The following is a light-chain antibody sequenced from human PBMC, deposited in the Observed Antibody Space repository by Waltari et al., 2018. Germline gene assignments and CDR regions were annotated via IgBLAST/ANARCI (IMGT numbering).Light chain of an antibody. J-gene: IGKJ1*01. V-gene: IGKV3-15*01. Sequence: TLSVSPGERATLSCRASHRLSGNLAWYQQKPGQAPRLLMYDVSTRATGVPARFSGSESGTEFTLTISSIQSEDFAIYYCQQYQNWPRWTFGQGTKVDIK. CDR3: QQYQNWPRWT. CDR1: HRLSGN. CDR2: DVS.